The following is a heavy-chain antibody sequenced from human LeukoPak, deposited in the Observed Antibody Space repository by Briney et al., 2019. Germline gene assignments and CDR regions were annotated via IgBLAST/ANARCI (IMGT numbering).Heavy chain of an antibody. CDR3: ARDEEVATMEGSYYFDY. CDR2: ISSSSSYV. CDR1: GFTFSSYS. J-gene: IGHJ4*02. V-gene: IGHV3-21*01. Sequence: GGSLRLSCAASGFTFSSYSMNWVRQAPGKGLEWVSSISSSSSYVYYADSVKGRFTISRDNAKNSLYLQMNSLRAEDTAVYYCARDEEVATMEGSYYFDYWGQGTLATVSS. D-gene: IGHD5-12*01.